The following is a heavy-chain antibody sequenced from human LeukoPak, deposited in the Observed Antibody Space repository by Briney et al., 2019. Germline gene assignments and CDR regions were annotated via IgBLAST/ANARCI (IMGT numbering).Heavy chain of an antibody. CDR3: AKGTQRGNSGWGYFIDY. V-gene: IGHV3-9*01. Sequence: GGSLRLSCEASGFTFTTYSMTWVRQAPGKGLEWVSGINWNSGSIDYADSVKGRFTISRDNAKNFLYVQMNNLRAEDTALYYCAKGTQRGNSGWGYFIDYWGQGTLVTVSS. D-gene: IGHD3-10*01. CDR2: INWNSGSI. J-gene: IGHJ4*02. CDR1: GFTFTTYS.